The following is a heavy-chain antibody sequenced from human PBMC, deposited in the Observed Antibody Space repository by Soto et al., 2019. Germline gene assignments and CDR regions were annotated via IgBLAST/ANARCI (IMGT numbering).Heavy chain of an antibody. J-gene: IGHJ6*04. V-gene: IGHV3-49*04. CDR1: GFTFGDYA. Sequence: GSLKLSCTASGFTFGDYAMSWVRQDPGKGLEWVGFIRSKAYGGTTEYAASVKGRFTISRDDSKRIAYLQMNSLKTEDTAVYYCTRAAYAHYGTEVWGKGISVTVSS. D-gene: IGHD4-17*01. CDR2: IRSKAYGGTT. CDR3: TRAAYAHYGTEV.